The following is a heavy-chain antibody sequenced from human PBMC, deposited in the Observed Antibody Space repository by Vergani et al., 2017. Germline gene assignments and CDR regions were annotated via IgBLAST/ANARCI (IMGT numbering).Heavy chain of an antibody. J-gene: IGHJ5*02. V-gene: IGHV3-74*01. D-gene: IGHD4-17*01. CDR3: ARPVDGDYSFDP. Sequence: EVQLVESGGGLVQPGGSLRLSCAASGFPFSSYWMHWVRQAPGKGLVWVSRINSDGSSTSYADSVKGRFTISRDNAKNTLYLQMNSLRAEDTAVYYCARPVDGDYSFDPWGQGTLVTVSS. CDR2: INSDGSST. CDR1: GFPFSSYW.